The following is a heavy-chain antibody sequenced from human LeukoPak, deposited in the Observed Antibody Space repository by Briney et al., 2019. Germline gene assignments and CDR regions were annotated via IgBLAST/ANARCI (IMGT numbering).Heavy chain of an antibody. CDR1: GGSHSSYY. CDR3: AGVSGRTYYYGMDV. D-gene: IGHD5/OR15-5a*01. J-gene: IGHJ6*04. Sequence: SETLSLTCTVYGGSHSSYYWSWIRQPPGKGLEWIGYNYYSGSTNYNPSLKSRVTISVDTSKNQFSLKLSSVTAADTAVYYCAGVSGRTYYYGMDVWGKGTTVTVSS. CDR2: NYYSGST. V-gene: IGHV4-59*01.